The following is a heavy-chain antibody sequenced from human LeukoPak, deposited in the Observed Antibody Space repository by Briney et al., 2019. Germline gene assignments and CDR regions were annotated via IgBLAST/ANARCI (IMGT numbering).Heavy chain of an antibody. CDR2: ISWNSGSI. V-gene: IGHV3-9*01. Sequence: QPGRSLRLSCAASGFTFDDYAMHWVRQAPGKGLEWVSGISWNSGSIGYADSVKGRFTISRDNAKNSLYLQMNSLRAEDTALYYCAKGVYYYGSGSYGPSVYFDYWGQGTLVTVSS. CDR3: AKGVYYYGSGSYGPSVYFDY. D-gene: IGHD3-10*01. CDR1: GFTFDDYA. J-gene: IGHJ4*02.